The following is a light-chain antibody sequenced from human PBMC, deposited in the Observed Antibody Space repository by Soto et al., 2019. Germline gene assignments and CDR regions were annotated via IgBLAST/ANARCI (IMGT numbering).Light chain of an antibody. CDR3: CSYAGRSTYVL. Sequence: QSALTQPASVSGSPGQSITIYCTGTSSDVGSYNLVSWYQQHPGKAPRLMIYEGSKRPSGVSNRFSAAKSDNTASLTISGLQAEDEADYYCCSYAGRSTYVLFGGGTKVTVL. CDR2: EGS. V-gene: IGLV2-23*01. J-gene: IGLJ2*01. CDR1: SSDVGSYNL.